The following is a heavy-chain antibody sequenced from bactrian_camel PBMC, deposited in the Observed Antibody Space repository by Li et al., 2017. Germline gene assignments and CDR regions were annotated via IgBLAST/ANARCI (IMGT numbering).Heavy chain of an antibody. CDR2: TDSTGTT. V-gene: IGHV3S55*01. CDR1: GDTIGRYC. Sequence: VQLVESGGASVQTGGSLRLSCVASGDTIGRYCMGWFRQVPGKEREGVAGTDSTGTTTYADAVKGRFTISQDDAKNTLYLQMNSLKPEDTAMYYCAADPGRCVHNFYDANRLAYKGQGTQVTVS. D-gene: IGHD1*01. J-gene: IGHJ4*01.